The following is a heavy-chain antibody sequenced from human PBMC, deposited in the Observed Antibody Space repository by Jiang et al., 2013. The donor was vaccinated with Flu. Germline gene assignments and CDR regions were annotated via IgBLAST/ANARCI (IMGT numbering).Heavy chain of an antibody. D-gene: IGHD3-22*01. V-gene: IGHV1-46*01. CDR2: INPSGGST. J-gene: IGHJ4*02. CDR1: GYTFTSYY. CDR3: ARIRSTLYDSSGYGYYFDY. Sequence: AEVKKPGASVKVSCKASGYTFTSYYMHWVRQAPGQGLEWMGIINPSGGSTSYAQKFQGRVTMTRDTSTSTVYMELSSLRSEDTAVYYCARIRSTLYDSSGYGYYFDYWGQGTLVTVSS.